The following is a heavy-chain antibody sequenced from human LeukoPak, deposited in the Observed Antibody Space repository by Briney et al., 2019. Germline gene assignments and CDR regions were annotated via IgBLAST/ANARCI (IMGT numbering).Heavy chain of an antibody. CDR1: GFTVSSNH. D-gene: IGHD3-22*01. CDR2: IYSGGST. J-gene: IGHJ3*02. CDR3: ARGFTMIVVVPKRGAFDI. V-gene: IGHV3-66*02. Sequence: GGSLRLSCAASGFTVSSNHMSWVRQAPGKGLEWVSVIYSGGSTYYADSVKGRFTISRDNSKNTLYLQMNSLRAEDTAVYYCARGFTMIVVVPKRGAFDIWGQGTMVTVSS.